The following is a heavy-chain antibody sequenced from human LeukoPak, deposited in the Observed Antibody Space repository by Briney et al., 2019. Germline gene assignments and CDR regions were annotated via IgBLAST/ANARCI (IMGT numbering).Heavy chain of an antibody. D-gene: IGHD3-22*01. V-gene: IGHV1-18*01. CDR1: GYTFTSYG. J-gene: IGHJ3*02. Sequence: GASVKVSCKASGYTFTSYGISWVRQAPGQGLEWMGWISAYNGNTNYAQKLQGRVTMTTDTSTSTAYMELRSLRSDDTAVYYCARDNYYDSYDAFDIWGQGTMVTVSS. CDR3: ARDNYYDSYDAFDI. CDR2: ISAYNGNT.